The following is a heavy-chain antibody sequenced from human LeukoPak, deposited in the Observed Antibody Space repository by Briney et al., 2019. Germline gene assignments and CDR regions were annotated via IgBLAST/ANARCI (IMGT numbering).Heavy chain of an antibody. Sequence: GGSLRLSCAASAFTFSNAWMSWVRQAPGEGLEWVGRIKSKTDGGTTDYAAPVKGRFTISRDDPKNTLYVQMNSLKTEDTAVYYCTTEVDTALVDYYGMDVWGQGTTVTVSS. CDR3: TTEVDTALVDYYGMDV. D-gene: IGHD5-18*01. J-gene: IGHJ6*02. CDR2: IKSKTDGGTT. CDR1: AFTFSNAW. V-gene: IGHV3-15*01.